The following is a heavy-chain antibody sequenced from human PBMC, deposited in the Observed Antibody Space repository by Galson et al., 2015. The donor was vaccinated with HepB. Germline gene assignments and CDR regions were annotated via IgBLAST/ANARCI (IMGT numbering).Heavy chain of an antibody. CDR3: AKGYGLFDL. CDR2: ISANGGSR. D-gene: IGHD4-17*01. J-gene: IGHJ5*02. V-gene: IGHV3-23*01. Sequence: SLRLSCAASGFIFSIYAMSWVRQAPGKGLEWVSGISANGGSRFYAESVKGRFTISRDNSKNTLSFQMNSLRAEDTAVYYCAKGYGLFDLWGQGTLVTVSS. CDR1: GFIFSIYA.